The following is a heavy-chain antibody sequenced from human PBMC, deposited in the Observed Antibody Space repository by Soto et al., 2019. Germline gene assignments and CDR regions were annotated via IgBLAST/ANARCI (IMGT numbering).Heavy chain of an antibody. Sequence: PGGSLRLSCAASGFTFRSFAMSWVRQAPGKGPEWVSGISGNGGRTYYADSVKGLFTTSRDNSKSTLYLQMDSLRAEDTAVYYCAKGPNGGYVGGFDFRGQGTMVTVSS. V-gene: IGHV3-23*01. CDR1: GFTFRSFA. J-gene: IGHJ3*01. CDR3: AKGPNGGYVGGFDF. D-gene: IGHD5-12*01. CDR2: ISGNGGRT.